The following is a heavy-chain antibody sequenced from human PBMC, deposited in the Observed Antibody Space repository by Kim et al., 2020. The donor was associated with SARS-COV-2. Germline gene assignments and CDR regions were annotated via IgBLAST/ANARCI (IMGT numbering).Heavy chain of an antibody. V-gene: IGHV3-48*02. CDR3: ARDQPRIVGATSFDY. CDR2: ISSSSSTI. D-gene: IGHD1-26*01. Sequence: GGSLRLSCAASGFTFSSYSMNWVRQAPGKGLEWVSYISSSSSTIYYADSVKGRFTISRDNAKNSLYLQMNSLRDEDTAVYYCARDQPRIVGATSFDYWGQGTLVTVSS. CDR1: GFTFSSYS. J-gene: IGHJ4*02.